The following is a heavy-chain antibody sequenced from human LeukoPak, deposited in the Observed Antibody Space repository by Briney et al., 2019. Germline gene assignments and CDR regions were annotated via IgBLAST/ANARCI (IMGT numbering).Heavy chain of an antibody. CDR3: AKSMVSLYGMDV. V-gene: IGHV3-30*02. Sequence: GGSLRLSCAASGFTFSSHGMHWVRQAPGKGLEWVAFIRYDGSNKYYADSVKGRFTTSRDNSKNTLYLQMNSLRAEDTAVYYCAKSMVSLYGMDVWGQGTTVTVSS. J-gene: IGHJ6*02. CDR1: GFTFSSHG. CDR2: IRYDGSNK. D-gene: IGHD5-18*01.